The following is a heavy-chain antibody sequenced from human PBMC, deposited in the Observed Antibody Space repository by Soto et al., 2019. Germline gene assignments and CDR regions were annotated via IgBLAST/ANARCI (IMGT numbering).Heavy chain of an antibody. V-gene: IGHV4-59*01. CDR2: ISYSGIT. D-gene: IGHD5-12*01. CDR3: ARVGGYPLGAFDI. Sequence: TSETLSLTCTVSGASISSYDRTWIRQPPGKGLEWVGYISYSGITNYKPSLKSRVTILGDTSKNQFSLKLNSVTAADTAVYYCARVGGYPLGAFDIWGQGTMVTVSS. J-gene: IGHJ3*02. CDR1: GASISSYD.